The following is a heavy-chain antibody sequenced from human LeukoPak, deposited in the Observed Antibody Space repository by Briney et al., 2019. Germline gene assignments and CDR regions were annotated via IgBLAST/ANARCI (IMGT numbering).Heavy chain of an antibody. Sequence: ASVKVSCKASGYTFTSYVLSWVRQAAGQGLEWMGWISANNGNTNYALKLQGRVTMTTDTSTSTAYMELRSLRSDDTAVYYCARLSTAMVTSNYWGQGTLVTVSS. CDR3: ARLSTAMVTSNY. CDR2: ISANNGNT. J-gene: IGHJ4*02. CDR1: GYTFTSYV. D-gene: IGHD5-18*01. V-gene: IGHV1-18*01.